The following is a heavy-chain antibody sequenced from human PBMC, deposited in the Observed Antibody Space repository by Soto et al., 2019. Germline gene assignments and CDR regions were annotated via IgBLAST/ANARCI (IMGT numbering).Heavy chain of an antibody. CDR3: ARGRQQLVYYYYYYYMDV. CDR2: INHSGST. D-gene: IGHD6-13*01. J-gene: IGHJ6*03. V-gene: IGHV4-34*01. Sequence: SETLSLTCAVYGGSFSGYYWSWIRQPPGKGLEWIGDINHSGSTNYNPSLKSRVTISVDTSKNQFSLKLSSVTAADTAVYYCARGRQQLVYYYYYYYMDVWGKGTTVTVSS. CDR1: GGSFSGYY.